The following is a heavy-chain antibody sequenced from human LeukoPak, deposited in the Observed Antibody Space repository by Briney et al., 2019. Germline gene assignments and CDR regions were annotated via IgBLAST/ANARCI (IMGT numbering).Heavy chain of an antibody. Sequence: XXXPXKXLXWVAVIWYDGSNKYYADSVKGRFTISRDNSKNTLYLQMNSLRAEDTAVYYCARDLSSGFDYWGQGTLVTVSS. V-gene: IGHV3-33*01. D-gene: IGHD6-19*01. CDR3: ARDLSSGFDY. CDR2: IWYDGSNK. J-gene: IGHJ4*02.